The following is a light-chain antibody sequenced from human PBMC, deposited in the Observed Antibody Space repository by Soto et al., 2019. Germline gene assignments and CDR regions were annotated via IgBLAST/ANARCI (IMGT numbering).Light chain of an antibody. V-gene: IGKV3-11*01. CDR2: DAS. Sequence: EIVLTQSPGTLYLSPGERATLSCRASQSVSSYLAWYQQKPGQAPRLLIYDASTRATGISARFSGSGSGTAFTLTISSLEPEDFAVYYCQPRSNWPVTFGQGTKVEVK. J-gene: IGKJ1*01. CDR3: QPRSNWPVT. CDR1: QSVSSY.